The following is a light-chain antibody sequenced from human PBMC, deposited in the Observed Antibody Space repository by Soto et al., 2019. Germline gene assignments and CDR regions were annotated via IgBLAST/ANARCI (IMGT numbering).Light chain of an antibody. J-gene: IGLJ2*01. Sequence: QSVLTQPASVSGSPGQSITISCTGTSSEVGGYNYVSWYQQHPGKAPKLMIYNVSNRPSGVSNRFSGSKSGNTASLTISGLQAEDEGHYYCSSFTSTNTVLFGGGTKLTVL. CDR3: SSFTSTNTVL. CDR1: SSEVGGYNY. CDR2: NVS. V-gene: IGLV2-14*01.